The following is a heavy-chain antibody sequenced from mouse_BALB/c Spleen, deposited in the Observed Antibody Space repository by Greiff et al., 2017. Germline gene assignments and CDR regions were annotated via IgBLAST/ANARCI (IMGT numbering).Heavy chain of an antibody. V-gene: IGHV1S81*02. CDR1: GYTFTSYW. Sequence: QVQLKQPGAELVKPGASVKLSCKASGYTFTSYWMHWVKQRPGQGLEWIGEINPSNGRTNYNEKFKSKATLTVDKSSSTAYMQLSSLTSEDSAVYYCARRGYGNYFDYWGQGTTLTVSS. CDR2: INPSNGRT. CDR3: ARRGYGNYFDY. J-gene: IGHJ2*01. D-gene: IGHD2-1*01.